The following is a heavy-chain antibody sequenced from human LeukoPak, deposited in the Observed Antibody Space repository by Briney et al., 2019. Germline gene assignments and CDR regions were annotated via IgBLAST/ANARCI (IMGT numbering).Heavy chain of an antibody. D-gene: IGHD3-3*01. Sequence: GGSLRLSCAASAFTFSSYAMIWVRQAPGQGLEWGSAISGSGGSTYYADSVKGRFTISRDNSKNTLYLQMSSLRAEDTAVYYCAKDLSGFWSGYYKGWGQGTLVTVSS. CDR2: ISGSGGST. V-gene: IGHV3-23*01. J-gene: IGHJ4*02. CDR1: AFTFSSYA. CDR3: AKDLSGFWSGYYKG.